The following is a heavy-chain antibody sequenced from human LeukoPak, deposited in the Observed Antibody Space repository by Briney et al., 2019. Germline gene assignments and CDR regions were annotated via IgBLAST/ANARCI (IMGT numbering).Heavy chain of an antibody. V-gene: IGHV3-11*04. Sequence: GGSLRLSCAASGFSISDYAMSWVRQAPGKGLEWVSGMSYSGRTTYYADSVKGRFTISRDNAKNSLYLQMNSLRAEDTAVYYCAKEAPYSSSWYTNWGQGTLVTVSS. J-gene: IGHJ4*02. CDR3: AKEAPYSSSWYTN. CDR2: MSYSGRTT. D-gene: IGHD6-13*01. CDR1: GFSISDYA.